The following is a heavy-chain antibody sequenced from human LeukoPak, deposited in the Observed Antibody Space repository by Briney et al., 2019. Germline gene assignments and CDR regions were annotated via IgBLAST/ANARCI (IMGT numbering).Heavy chain of an antibody. V-gene: IGHV3-21*04. CDR2: ISSSSSYI. CDR1: GFTFSSYS. Sequence: GGSLRLSCAASGFTFSSYSMNWVRQAPGKGLEWVSSISSSSSYIYYADSVKGRFTISRDNSKNTLYLQMNSLRAEDTAVYCCAKGASIRGYSGYPRGYFDYWGQGTLVTVSS. J-gene: IGHJ4*02. D-gene: IGHD5-12*01. CDR3: AKGASIRGYSGYPRGYFDY.